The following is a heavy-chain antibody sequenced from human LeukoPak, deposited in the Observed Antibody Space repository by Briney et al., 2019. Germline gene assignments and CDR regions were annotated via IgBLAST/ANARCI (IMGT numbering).Heavy chain of an antibody. J-gene: IGHJ4*02. CDR1: GFTFSSYE. Sequence: PGGSLRLSCAASGFTFSSYEMNWVRQAPGKGLEWVSYISSSGSTIYYADSVKGRFTISRDNSKNTLYLQMNSLRAEDTAVYYCAKDDPRYYYGSGINYWGQGTLVTVSS. CDR2: ISSSGSTI. D-gene: IGHD3-10*01. CDR3: AKDDPRYYYGSGINY. V-gene: IGHV3-48*03.